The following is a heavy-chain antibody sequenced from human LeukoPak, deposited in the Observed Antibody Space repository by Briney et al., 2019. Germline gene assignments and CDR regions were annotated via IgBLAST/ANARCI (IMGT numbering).Heavy chain of an antibody. D-gene: IGHD5-12*01. Sequence: GGSLRLSCAASGFTFSSYGMHWVRQAPGKGLEWVAVISYDGSNKYYADSVKGRFTISRDNPKNTLYLQMNRLRAEDTAVYYCAKVGGPYSGYDDRGQGTLVTVS. CDR1: GFTFSSYG. CDR3: AKVGGPYSGYDD. V-gene: IGHV3-30*18. J-gene: IGHJ4*02. CDR2: ISYDGSNK.